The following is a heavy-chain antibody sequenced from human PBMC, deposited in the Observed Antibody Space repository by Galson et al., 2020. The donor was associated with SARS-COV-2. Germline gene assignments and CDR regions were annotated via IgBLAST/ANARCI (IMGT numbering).Heavy chain of an antibody. D-gene: IGHD4-17*01. Sequence: GESLKISCAASGFTFSNGWMTWVRQVPGKGLEWVGRIKSEGEGGTTDYAASVKGRFLISRDDSKDMVFLQMNSLTTADTAVYYCTTVGGSDYDDHNYYYYGMNVWGQGTTVTVSS. CDR1: GFTFSNGW. CDR2: IKSEGEGGTT. CDR3: TTVGGSDYDDHNYYYYGMNV. J-gene: IGHJ6*02. V-gene: IGHV3-15*01.